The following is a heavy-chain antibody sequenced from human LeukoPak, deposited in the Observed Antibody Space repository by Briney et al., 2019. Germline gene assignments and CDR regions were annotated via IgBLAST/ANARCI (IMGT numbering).Heavy chain of an antibody. CDR1: GFTFSSYA. Sequence: GGSLRLSCAASGFTFSSYAMSWVRQAPGKGLEWVSAISGSGGSTYYADSVKGRFTISRDNSKNALYLQMNGLRAEDTAVYYCAKAGYSGYDGGDYFDYWGQGTLVTVSS. V-gene: IGHV3-23*01. CDR3: AKAGYSGYDGGDYFDY. D-gene: IGHD5-12*01. CDR2: ISGSGGST. J-gene: IGHJ4*02.